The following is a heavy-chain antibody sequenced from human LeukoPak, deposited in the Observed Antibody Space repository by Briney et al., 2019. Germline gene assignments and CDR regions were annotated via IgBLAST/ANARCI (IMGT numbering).Heavy chain of an antibody. D-gene: IGHD2-2*01. CDR1: GYXFXSYG. CDR2: ISAYNGNT. J-gene: IGHJ6*02. V-gene: IGHV1-18*01. Sequence: KVSXXAXGYXFXSYGISWVRQAPGQGLEWMGWISAYNGNTNYAQKLQGRVTMTTDTSTSTAYMELRSLRSDDTAVYYCARDSGYCSSTSCEYYYGMDVWGQGTTVTVSS. CDR3: ARDSGYCSSTSCEYYYGMDV.